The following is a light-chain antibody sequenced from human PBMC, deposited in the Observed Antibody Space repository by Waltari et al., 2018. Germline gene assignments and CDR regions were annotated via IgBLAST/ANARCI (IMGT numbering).Light chain of an antibody. J-gene: IGLJ2*01. CDR3: SSYTTSYTVI. V-gene: IGLV2-14*01. CDR1: SSDVSGYNS. Sequence: QSALTQPASVSGSPGQSITISCTATSSDVSGYNSVSWYQQHPGKAPKPMIYDVSQRPSVVSNRFSNSKSGYTPSLTISGLQAEDEADYYCSSYTTSYTVIFGGGTKLTVL. CDR2: DVS.